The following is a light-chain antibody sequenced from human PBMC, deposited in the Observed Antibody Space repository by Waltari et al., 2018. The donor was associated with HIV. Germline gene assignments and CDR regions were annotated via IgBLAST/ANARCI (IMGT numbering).Light chain of an antibody. Sequence: QSVLTQPPSASGTPGQRVTISCSGSSSNIGSNFVYWFQQLPGTAPKLLIYRNDNRPSGVPDRFSGSKSGPSASLAISGLRSEDDADYYCASWDDSLSGLVFGGGTNLTVL. V-gene: IGLV1-47*01. CDR2: RND. J-gene: IGLJ2*01. CDR1: SSNIGSNF. CDR3: ASWDDSLSGLV.